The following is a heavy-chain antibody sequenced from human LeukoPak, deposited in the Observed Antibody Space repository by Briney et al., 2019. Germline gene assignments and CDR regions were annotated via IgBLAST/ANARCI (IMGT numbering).Heavy chain of an antibody. Sequence: SETLSLTCIVSGGSISSSMYYWGWIRQPPGKGLEWIGSLYYSGSTYYNPSLKSRVTISVDTSKNQFSLKLSSVTAADTAVYYCARRRSGSCYFDYWGQGTLVTVSS. CDR3: ARRRSGSCYFDY. D-gene: IGHD1-26*01. CDR1: GGSISSSMYY. CDR2: LYYSGST. J-gene: IGHJ4*02. V-gene: IGHV4-39*07.